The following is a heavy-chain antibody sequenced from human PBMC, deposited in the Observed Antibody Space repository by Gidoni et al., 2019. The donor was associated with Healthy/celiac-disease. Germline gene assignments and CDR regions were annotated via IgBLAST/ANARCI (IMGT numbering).Heavy chain of an antibody. J-gene: IGHJ6*02. V-gene: IGHV4-34*01. CDR1: GGSFSGYY. Sequence: QVQLQQWGAGLLKPSETLSLTCAVYGGSFSGYYWSWIRQPPGKGLEWIGEINHSGSTNYNPSLKSRVTISVDTSKNQFSLKLSSVTAADTAVYYCAREATVTRAGMDVWGQGTTVTVSS. CDR3: AREATVTRAGMDV. D-gene: IGHD4-17*01. CDR2: INHSGST.